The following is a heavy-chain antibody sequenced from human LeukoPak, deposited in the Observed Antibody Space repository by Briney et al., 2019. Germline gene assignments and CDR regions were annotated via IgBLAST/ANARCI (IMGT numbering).Heavy chain of an antibody. CDR1: GFTLSTYW. CDR3: ASWGAGGYS. J-gene: IGHJ4*02. V-gene: IGHV3-7*01. Sequence: YPGGTLRLSCEASGFTLSTYWMNWVSQVPGKGLDWVANINPDGSGKRYVDSVKGRFTIARDNADNSLSLQMNSLRAEDTAVYYCASWGAGGYSWGQGTLVTVSS. CDR2: INPDGSGK. D-gene: IGHD3-16*01.